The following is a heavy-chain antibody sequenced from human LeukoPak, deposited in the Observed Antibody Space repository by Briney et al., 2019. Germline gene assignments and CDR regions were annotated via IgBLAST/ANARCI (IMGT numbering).Heavy chain of an antibody. D-gene: IGHD3-10*01. Sequence: GASVKVSCKASGYTFTGYYIHWVRQSPGQGLEWMGWFNPNSGGTDSAQEFQGRVTMTGDTSISTAYMEFSRLTSDDTAVYYCAREYGSGYYYVYLDYWGQGTLVTVSS. CDR3: AREYGSGYYYVYLDY. V-gene: IGHV1-2*02. CDR2: FNPNSGGT. CDR1: GYTFTGYY. J-gene: IGHJ4*02.